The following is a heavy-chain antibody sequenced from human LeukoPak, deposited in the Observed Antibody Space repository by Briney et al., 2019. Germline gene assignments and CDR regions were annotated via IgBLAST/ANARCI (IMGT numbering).Heavy chain of an antibody. J-gene: IGHJ4*02. Sequence: SETLSLTCTVSGGSISSYYWSWIRQPPGKGLEWIGYIYTSESTNYNPSLKSRVTISVDTSKNQFSLKLSSVTAADTAVYYCARQSSGWDYYFDYWGQGTLVTVSS. CDR2: IYTSEST. D-gene: IGHD6-19*01. CDR1: GGSISSYY. CDR3: ARQSSGWDYYFDY. V-gene: IGHV4-4*09.